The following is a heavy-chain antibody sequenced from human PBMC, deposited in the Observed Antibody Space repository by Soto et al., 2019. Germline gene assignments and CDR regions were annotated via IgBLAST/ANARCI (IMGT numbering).Heavy chain of an antibody. CDR3: ARGDEHSYGSTFEY. CDR1: GFTFSSYG. V-gene: IGHV3-30*19. Sequence: GGSLRLSCAASGFTFSSYGMHWVRQAPGKGLEWVAFISYDGSNKYYADSVTSRFTISRDNSKNTLYLQMNSLRAEDTAVYYCARGDEHSYGSTFEYWGHGTLVTGSS. J-gene: IGHJ4*01. CDR2: ISYDGSNK. D-gene: IGHD5-18*01.